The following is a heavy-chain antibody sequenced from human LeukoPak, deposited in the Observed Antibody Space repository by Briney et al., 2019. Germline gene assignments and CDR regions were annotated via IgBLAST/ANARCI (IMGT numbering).Heavy chain of an antibody. CDR1: GYTLTELS. D-gene: IGHD3-22*01. V-gene: IGHV1-24*01. Sequence: GASVKVPCKVSGYTLTELSMHWVRQAPGKGLEWMGGFDPEDGETIYAQKFQGRVTMTEDTSTDTAYMELSSLRSEDTAVYYCATNFGDSSGYYYERSDAFDIWGQGTMVTVSS. J-gene: IGHJ3*02. CDR2: FDPEDGET. CDR3: ATNFGDSSGYYYERSDAFDI.